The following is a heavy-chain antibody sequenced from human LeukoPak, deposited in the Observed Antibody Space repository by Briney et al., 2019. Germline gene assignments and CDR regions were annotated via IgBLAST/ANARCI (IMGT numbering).Heavy chain of an antibody. V-gene: IGHV6-1*01. CDR3: AREKSAPGLSDYFGMDV. CDR2: TFYRSKWYH. J-gene: IGHJ6*02. Sequence: SQTLSLTCAISGDSVSTNSAAWTWIRQSPSRGLEWLGRTFYRSKWYHDYGISVKGRVTINPDISKNQFSLQLNSVTPDDAAVYYCAREKSAPGLSDYFGMDVWGQGTTVTVSS. CDR1: GDSVSTNSAA. D-gene: IGHD2-8*02.